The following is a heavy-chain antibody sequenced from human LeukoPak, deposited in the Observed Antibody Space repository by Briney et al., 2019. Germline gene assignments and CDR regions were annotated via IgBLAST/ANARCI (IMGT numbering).Heavy chain of an antibody. V-gene: IGHV4-59*08. J-gene: IGHJ5*02. D-gene: IGHD5-12*01. Sequence: SQTLSLTCTVSGGPISTYYWSWFRQFPGKGLEWIGYFGDSGSTDYNPALKSRVTISVDTSRKQFTLNLTSVTAADTAVYYCVRHGGFSGYDRFVPWGQGSLVTVSS. CDR1: GGPISTYY. CDR2: FGDSGST. CDR3: VRHGGFSGYDRFVP.